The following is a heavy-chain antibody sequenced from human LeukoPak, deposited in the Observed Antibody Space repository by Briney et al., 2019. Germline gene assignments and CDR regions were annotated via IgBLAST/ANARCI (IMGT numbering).Heavy chain of an antibody. CDR2: IYSGGST. D-gene: IGHD6-13*01. V-gene: IGHV3-66*01. CDR3: ARAPRYSSLGY. Sequence: ETLRLSCAGSGFNVSRNYMSWVRQAPGKGLEWVSVIYSGGSTYYADSVKGRFTISRDNSKNTLNLQMNSLRAEDTAVYYCARAPRYSSLGYWGQGTLVTVSS. CDR1: GFNVSRNY. J-gene: IGHJ4*02.